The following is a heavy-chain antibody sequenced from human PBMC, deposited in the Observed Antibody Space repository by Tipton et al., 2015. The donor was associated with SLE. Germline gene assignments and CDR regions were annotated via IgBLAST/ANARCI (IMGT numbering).Heavy chain of an antibody. V-gene: IGHV4-59*11. CDR1: GGSISSHY. Sequence: GLVKPSETLSLTCTVSGGSISSHYWSWIRQPPGKGLEWIGSIYHSGSTYYNPSLKSRVTISLDSSEKQVSLKLYSLNAADTAVYYCARHLRGPWDAYDIWGQGTMVTVSS. CDR3: ARHLRGPWDAYDI. CDR2: IYHSGST. D-gene: IGHD4-17*01. J-gene: IGHJ3*02.